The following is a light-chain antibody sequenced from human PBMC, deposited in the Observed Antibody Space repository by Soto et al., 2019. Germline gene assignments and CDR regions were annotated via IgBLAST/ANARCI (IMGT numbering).Light chain of an antibody. V-gene: IGLV1-40*01. CDR2: GNS. J-gene: IGLJ2*01. CDR1: SSNIGAGYD. CDR3: QSYDSSLSVVV. Sequence: QPVLTQPPSVSGAPGQRVTISRTGSSSNIGAGYDVHWYQQLPGTAPKLLIYGNSNRPSGVPDRFSGSKSGTSASLAITGLQAEDEADYYCQSYDSSLSVVVFGGGTKVTVL.